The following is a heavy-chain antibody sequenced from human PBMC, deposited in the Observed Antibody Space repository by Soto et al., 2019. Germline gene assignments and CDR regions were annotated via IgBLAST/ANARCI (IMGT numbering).Heavy chain of an antibody. D-gene: IGHD6-13*01. CDR3: AREGYIAAAGTAPPSFDY. CDR1: GGTFSSYT. Sequence: QVQLVQSGAEVKKPGSSVKVSCKASGGTFSSYTISWVRQAPGQGLEWMGRIIPILGIANYAQKFQGRVTITADKSTSTAYMELSRLRSEDTAVYYCAREGYIAAAGTAPPSFDYWGQGTLVTVSS. J-gene: IGHJ4*02. V-gene: IGHV1-69*08. CDR2: IIPILGIA.